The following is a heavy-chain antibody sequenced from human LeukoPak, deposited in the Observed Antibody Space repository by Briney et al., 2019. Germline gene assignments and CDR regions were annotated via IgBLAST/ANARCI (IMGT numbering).Heavy chain of an antibody. J-gene: IGHJ6*03. CDR1: GGSMSGHY. D-gene: IGHD3-3*01. Sequence: SETLSLTCSVSGGSMSGHYWIWIRQPQGKGLEWIGYVFDSGNTNYNPSLKSRVAISFDTASNHFSLKLNSVTASDSGIYFCARSLGDDSWVALRGYYYMDVWGRGTTVTVSS. CDR3: ARSLGDDSWVALRGYYYMDV. CDR2: VFDSGNT. V-gene: IGHV4-59*11.